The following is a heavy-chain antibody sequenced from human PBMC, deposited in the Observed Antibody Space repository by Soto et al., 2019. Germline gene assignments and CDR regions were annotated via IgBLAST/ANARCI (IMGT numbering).Heavy chain of an antibody. CDR2: IIPIFGTA. J-gene: IGHJ6*02. V-gene: IGHV1-69*06. D-gene: IGHD2-2*01. CDR3: ARNKGGVVVPAAVSSYYYYGMDV. CDR1: GGTFSSNA. Sequence: QVQLVQSGAEVKKPGSSVKVSCKAAGGTFSSNAISWVRQAPGQGLEWMGGIIPIFGTANYAQKFQGRVTITADKSTSTAYMELSSLRSEDTAVYYCARNKGGVVVPAAVSSYYYYGMDVCGQGTAVTVSS.